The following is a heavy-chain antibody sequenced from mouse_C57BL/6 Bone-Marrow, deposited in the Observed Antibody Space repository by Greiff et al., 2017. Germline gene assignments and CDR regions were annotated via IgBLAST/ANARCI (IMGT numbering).Heavy chain of an antibody. J-gene: IGHJ4*01. CDR2: IDPENGDT. Sequence: VQLQQSGAELVRPGASVKLSCTASGFNIKDDYMHWVKQRPEQGLEWIGWIDPENGDTEYASKFQGKATITADTSSNTAYLQLSSLTSEDTAVYYCTTYPHYGRYAMDYWGQGTSVTVSS. V-gene: IGHV14-4*01. CDR1: GFNIKDDY. CDR3: TTYPHYGRYAMDY. D-gene: IGHD1-1*01.